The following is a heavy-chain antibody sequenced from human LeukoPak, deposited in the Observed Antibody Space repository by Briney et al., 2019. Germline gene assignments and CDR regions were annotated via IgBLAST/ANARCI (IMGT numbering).Heavy chain of an antibody. CDR1: GFTFSSYE. CDR2: ISSRGSTI. V-gene: IGHV3-48*03. CDR3: ARDQDVYCSGGSCYGGFDY. J-gene: IGHJ4*02. Sequence: PGGSLRLSCAASGFTFSSYEMNWVRQAPGKGPEWVSYISSRGSTIYYADSVKGRFTISRDNAKNSLYLQMNSLRAEDTAVYYCARDQDVYCSGGSCYGGFDYWGQGTLVTVSS. D-gene: IGHD2-15*01.